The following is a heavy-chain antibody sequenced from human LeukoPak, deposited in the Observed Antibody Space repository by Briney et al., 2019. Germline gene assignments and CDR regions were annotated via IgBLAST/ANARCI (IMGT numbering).Heavy chain of an antibody. D-gene: IGHD4-17*01. CDR2: ISSSGSTI. CDR1: GFTFSDYY. CDR3: ASSLYGDYELLDY. Sequence: PVGSLRLSCAASGFTFSDYYMSWIRQAPGKGLEWVSYISSSGSTIYYADSVKGRFTISRDNAKNSPYLQMNSLRAEDTAVYYCASSLYGDYELLDYWGQGTLVTVSS. J-gene: IGHJ4*02. V-gene: IGHV3-11*01.